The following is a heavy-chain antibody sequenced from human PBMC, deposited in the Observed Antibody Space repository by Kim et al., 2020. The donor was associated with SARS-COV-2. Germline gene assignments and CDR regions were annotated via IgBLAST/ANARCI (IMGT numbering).Heavy chain of an antibody. CDR1: GDSVSSNSAA. CDR2: TYYRSKWYN. V-gene: IGHV6-1*01. J-gene: IGHJ5*02. Sequence: SQTLSLTCAISGDSVSSNSAAWNWIRQSPSRGLEWLGRTYYRSKWYNDYAVSVKSRITINPDTSKNQFSLQLNSVTPEDTAMYYCARGGRLEWRNNWFDPWGQGTLVTVSS. CDR3: ARGGRLEWRNNWFDP. D-gene: IGHD3-3*01.